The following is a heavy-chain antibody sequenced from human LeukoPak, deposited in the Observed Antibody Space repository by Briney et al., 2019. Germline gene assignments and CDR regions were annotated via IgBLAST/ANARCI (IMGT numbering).Heavy chain of an antibody. CDR3: ARERRTLRFLKWSNNWFDP. CDR1: GGSISSGDYY. V-gene: IGHV4-30-4*08. Sequence: SQTLSLTCTVSGGSISSGDYYWSWIGQPPGKGLEWIGYIYYSGSTYYNPSLKSRVTISVDTSKNQFSLKLSSVTAADTAVYYCARERRTLRFLKWSNNWFDPWGQGTLVTVSS. D-gene: IGHD3-3*01. CDR2: IYYSGST. J-gene: IGHJ5*02.